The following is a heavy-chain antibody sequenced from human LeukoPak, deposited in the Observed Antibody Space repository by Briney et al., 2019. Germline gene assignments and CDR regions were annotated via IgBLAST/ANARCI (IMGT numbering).Heavy chain of an antibody. CDR2: IYSGGET. CDR3: LRDRRAYYYEAGY. J-gene: IGHJ4*02. V-gene: IGHV3-66*01. CDR1: GFTFSDYY. Sequence: GGSLRLSCAASGFTFSDYYMSWIRQAPVKVLEWVSVIYSGGETYYADSVKGRFTISRDISKNTLYLQMNSLRVEDTAVYYCLRDRRAYYYEAGYWGQGTLVTVSS. D-gene: IGHD3-22*01.